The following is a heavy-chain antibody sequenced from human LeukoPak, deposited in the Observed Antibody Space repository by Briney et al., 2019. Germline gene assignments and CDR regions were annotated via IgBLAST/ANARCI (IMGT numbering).Heavy chain of an antibody. CDR3: ARDHYDYVWGSYRSEGFDY. CDR2: ISSSSSYI. J-gene: IGHJ4*02. D-gene: IGHD3-16*02. CDR1: GFTFSSYS. Sequence: GGSLRLSCAASGFTFSSYSMNWVRQAPGKGLEWVSPISSSSSYIYYADSVKGRFTISRDNAKNSLYLQMNSLRAEDTAVYYCARDHYDYVWGSYRSEGFDYWGQGTLVTVSS. V-gene: IGHV3-21*01.